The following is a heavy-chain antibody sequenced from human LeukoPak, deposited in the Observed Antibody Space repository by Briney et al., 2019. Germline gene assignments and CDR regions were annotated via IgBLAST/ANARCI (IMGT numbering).Heavy chain of an antibody. CDR3: ARGLTVTTRYYYYYYMDV. CDR2: INHSGST. J-gene: IGHJ6*03. V-gene: IGHV4-34*01. CDR1: GGFFSGYY. Sequence: SETLSLTCAVYGGFFSGYYWSWIRQPPGKGLEWIGEINHSGSTNYNPSLKSRVTISVDTSKNQFSLKLSSVTAADTAVYYCARGLTVTTRYYYYYYMDVWGKGTTVTVSS. D-gene: IGHD4-11*01.